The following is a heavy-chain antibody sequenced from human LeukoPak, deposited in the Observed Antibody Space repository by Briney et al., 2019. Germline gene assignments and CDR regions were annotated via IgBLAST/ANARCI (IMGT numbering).Heavy chain of an antibody. CDR1: GFTFSSYA. D-gene: IGHD3-22*01. CDR3: ARDPDSSGYYYSGDTTKDY. Sequence: PGRSLRLSCAASGFTFSSYAMHWVRQAPGKGLEWVAVISYDGSNKYYADSVKGRFTISRDNSKNTLYLQMSSLRSEDTAVYYCARDPDSSGYYYSGDTTKDYWGQGTLVTVSS. CDR2: ISYDGSNK. J-gene: IGHJ4*02. V-gene: IGHV3-30-3*01.